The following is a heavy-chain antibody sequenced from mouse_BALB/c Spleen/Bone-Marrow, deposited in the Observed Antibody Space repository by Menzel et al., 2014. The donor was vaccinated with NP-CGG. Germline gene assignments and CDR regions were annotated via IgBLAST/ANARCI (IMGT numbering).Heavy chain of an antibody. CDR3: VRHKNYYAMDC. J-gene: IGHJ4*01. CDR1: GFAFSRYD. CDR2: ITNGGDNT. V-gene: IGHV5-12-1*01. Sequence: EVMLVESGGGLVKPGGSLKLSCAASGFAFSRYDMSWVRQTPEKRLEWVAYITNGGDNTYYPDTVKGRFTISRDNAKNTLYLQMSSLKSEDTARYYWVRHKNYYAMDCWGQGTSVTGSS.